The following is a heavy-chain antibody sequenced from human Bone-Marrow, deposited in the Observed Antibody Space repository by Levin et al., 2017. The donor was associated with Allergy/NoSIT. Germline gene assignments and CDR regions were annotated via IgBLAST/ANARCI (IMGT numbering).Heavy chain of an antibody. CDR2: IDWDDTK. D-gene: IGHD6-19*01. CDR1: GFSLSTTGMR. V-gene: IGHV2-70*04. J-gene: IGHJ4*02. Sequence: SGPTLVKPPQTLTLTCSFSGFSLSTTGMRVSWIRQPPGKALEWLARIDWDDTKFYNTSLKTRLSISKDTSKNQVVLTMTNMDPVDTATYYCARIYSSGWYAFDYWGQGTLVTVSS. CDR3: ARIYSSGWYAFDY.